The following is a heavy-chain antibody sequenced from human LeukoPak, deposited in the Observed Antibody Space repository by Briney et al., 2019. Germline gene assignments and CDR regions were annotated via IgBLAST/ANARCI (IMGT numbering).Heavy chain of an antibody. CDR3: ARWSDDYGDYGFDY. CDR2: IYYSGTS. V-gene: IGHV4-59*08. CDR1: GASISSYY. Sequence: SETLSLTCTVSGASISSYYWSWIRQPPGKGLEWVGYIYYSGTSNYNRSLRSRLTISVDTSKNQFSLKLDSVSAADTAVYYCARWSDDYGDYGFDYWGQGTLVTVSS. J-gene: IGHJ4*02. D-gene: IGHD4-17*01.